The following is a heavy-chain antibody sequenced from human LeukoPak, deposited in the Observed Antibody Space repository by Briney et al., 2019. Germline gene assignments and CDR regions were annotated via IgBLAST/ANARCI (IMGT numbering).Heavy chain of an antibody. D-gene: IGHD4-17*01. CDR1: GGSFSGYY. V-gene: IGHV4-34*01. CDR2: INHSGST. Sequence: SETLSLTCAVYGGSFSGYYWSWIRQPPGKGLEWIGEINHSGSTNYNPSLKSRVTISVDTFKNQFSLKLSSVTAADTAVYYCARAYYGDYVEWFDPWGQGTLVTVSS. CDR3: ARAYYGDYVEWFDP. J-gene: IGHJ5*02.